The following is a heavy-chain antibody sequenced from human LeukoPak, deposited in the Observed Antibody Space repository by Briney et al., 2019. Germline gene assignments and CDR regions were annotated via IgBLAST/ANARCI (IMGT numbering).Heavy chain of an antibody. CDR1: GFTFDDYA. J-gene: IGHJ4*02. V-gene: IGHV3-9*01. Sequence: QTGGSLRLSCAASGFTFDDYAMHWVRQAPRKGLEWVSSISWNSGTIGYADSVKGRFTISRDNAKNSLYLQMNSLRPEDTALYYCAKDVDSTWGSIDYWGQGILVTVSS. CDR3: AKDVDSTWGSIDY. CDR2: ISWNSGTI. D-gene: IGHD3-16*01.